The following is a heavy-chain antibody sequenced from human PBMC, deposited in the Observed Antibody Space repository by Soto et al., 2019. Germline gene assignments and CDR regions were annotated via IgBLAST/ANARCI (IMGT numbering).Heavy chain of an antibody. CDR1: GGSISSDDYY. J-gene: IGHJ4*02. D-gene: IGHD5-12*01. V-gene: IGHV4-30-4*01. Sequence: QVQLQESGPGLVKPSQTLSLTCTVSGGSISSDDYYWSWIRQTPGRGLEWIGFIFYSGNTYYNPSLNTRASISVDTSKNQFSLKLTSATATDTAGYYCVREGTKLSPRRYIMADGHFDSWGQGALVTVSS. CDR2: IFYSGNT. CDR3: VREGTKLSPRRYIMADGHFDS.